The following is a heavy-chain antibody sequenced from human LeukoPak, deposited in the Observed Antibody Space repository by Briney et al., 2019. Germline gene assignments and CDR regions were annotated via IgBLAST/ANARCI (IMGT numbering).Heavy chain of an antibody. J-gene: IGHJ1*01. CDR3: AAGTSGRPEYFQH. CDR1: GFTFTSSA. D-gene: IGHD1-14*01. Sequence: SVKVSCKASGFTFTSSAMQWVRQARGQRLEWIGWIVVGSGNRNYAQKFQERVSITRDMSPGTAYMELSSLRSEDTAVYFCAAGTSGRPEYFQHWGQGTLVTVSS. CDR2: IVVGSGNR. V-gene: IGHV1-58*02.